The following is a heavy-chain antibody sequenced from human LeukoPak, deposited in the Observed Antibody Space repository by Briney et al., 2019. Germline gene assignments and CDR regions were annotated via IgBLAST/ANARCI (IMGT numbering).Heavy chain of an antibody. D-gene: IGHD3-3*01. CDR3: AGGPGFLIDC. CDR2: IKQDGSEK. V-gene: IGHV3-7*01. CDR1: GFTFSSYW. Sequence: GGSLRLSCAASGFTFSSYWMSWVREAPGKGLEWVANIKQDGSEKHYVDSVKGRLNISRDNAKNLLCLQMNSLRVEDTAVYYCAGGPGFLIDCWGQGTLVTVSS. J-gene: IGHJ4*02.